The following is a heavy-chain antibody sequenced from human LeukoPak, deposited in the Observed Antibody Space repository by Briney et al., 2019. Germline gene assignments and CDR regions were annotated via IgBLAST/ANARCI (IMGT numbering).Heavy chain of an antibody. V-gene: IGHV4-39*01. CDR1: GGSISNSYYY. D-gene: IGHD4-23*01. J-gene: IGHJ4*02. CDR3: ARHVNGGYFDY. CDR2: IYYGGTT. Sequence: SETLSLTCNVSGGSISNSYYYWGWIRQPPGKGLEWIGSIYYGGTTYYSPSLKSRVTISVDTSKNQFSLKLSSVTAADTAVYFCARHVNGGYFDYWGQGTLVTVSS.